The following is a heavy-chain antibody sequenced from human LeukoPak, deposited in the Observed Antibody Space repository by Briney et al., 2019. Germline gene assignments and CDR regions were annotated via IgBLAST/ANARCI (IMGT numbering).Heavy chain of an antibody. J-gene: IGHJ4*02. Sequence: ASVKVSCTASGYTFTTYDINWVRQATGQGLEWMGWMNPNSGNTGYAQKFQGRVTITRNTSIRTAYMELSSLRSEDTAVYYCARNYDSSGYVDYWGQGPLVTVSS. V-gene: IGHV1-8*03. CDR3: ARNYDSSGYVDY. CDR1: GYTFTTYD. CDR2: MNPNSGNT. D-gene: IGHD3-22*01.